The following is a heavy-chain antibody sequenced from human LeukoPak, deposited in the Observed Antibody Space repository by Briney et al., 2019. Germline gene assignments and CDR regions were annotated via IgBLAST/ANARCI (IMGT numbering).Heavy chain of an antibody. V-gene: IGHV3-30-3*01. CDR3: ARVDY. CDR2: ISYDGSNK. Sequence: GGSLRLSCAASGFSFSSYAMHWVRQAPGKGLEWVAVISYDGSNKYYADSVKGRFTISRDNSKNTLYLQMNSLRAEDTAVYYCARVDYWGQGTLVTVSS. CDR1: GFSFSSYA. J-gene: IGHJ4*02.